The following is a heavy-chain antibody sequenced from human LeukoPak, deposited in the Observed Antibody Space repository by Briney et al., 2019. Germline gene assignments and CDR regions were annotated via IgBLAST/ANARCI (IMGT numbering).Heavy chain of an antibody. Sequence: SETLSLTCAVSGVSLAQYYRDWVCQTPGKGLEWIGEINHTGYTNDSPSLKSRVSLSIDKSRKQSSLNRSAVTVAGPGFYYCRRITTGLDYWGQGTLVTVSS. CDR1: GVSLAQYY. CDR3: RRITTGLDY. J-gene: IGHJ4*02. V-gene: IGHV4-34*01. D-gene: IGHD4-17*01. CDR2: INHTGYT.